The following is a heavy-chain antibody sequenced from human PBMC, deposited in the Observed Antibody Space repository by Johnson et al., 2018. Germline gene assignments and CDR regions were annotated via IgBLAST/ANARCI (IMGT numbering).Heavy chain of an antibody. CDR1: GFSVSNSY. CDR3: ASPVIITAESYEYFRH. Sequence: VQLVQSGGGLIQPGGSLRLSCAASGFSVSNSYMSWVRQAPGKWMEWVSAIYSGGGTYYEDSVRGRFTISRDTSENTLYLEMNSLRADETAVYYCASPVIITAESYEYFRHWGQGTLVIVSS. CDR2: IYSGGGT. J-gene: IGHJ1*01. D-gene: IGHD3-10*01. V-gene: IGHV3-53*01.